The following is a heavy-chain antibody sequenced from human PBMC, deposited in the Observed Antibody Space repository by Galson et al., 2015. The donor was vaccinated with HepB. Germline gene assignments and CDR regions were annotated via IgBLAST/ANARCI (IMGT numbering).Heavy chain of an antibody. CDR2: IDPSDSYT. CDR3: AKRGSSVFYGLDV. Sequence: QSGAEVKKPGESLTISCKGSGYTFTNHWISWVRQMPGKGLEWMGKIDPSDSYTNYNPSFQGHVTISADKSISTAYLQWSSLKASDSAIYYCAKRGSSVFYGLDVWGQGTTVTVSS. D-gene: IGHD3-10*01. CDR1: GYTFTNHW. V-gene: IGHV5-10-1*01. J-gene: IGHJ6*02.